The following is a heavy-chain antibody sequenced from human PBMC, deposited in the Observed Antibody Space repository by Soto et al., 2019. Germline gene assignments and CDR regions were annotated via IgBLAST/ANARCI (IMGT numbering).Heavy chain of an antibody. V-gene: IGHV3-30*04. Sequence: QVQLVESGGGVVQPGRSLRLSCAASEFTFSRFAMHWVRQAPGKGLEWVAVISDDGRKKNYVDSVKGRLTISRDNSKNTLYLQVNSLGIEDTAVYYCAREDYSGSGSLKYGMDVWGHGTTVIVSS. J-gene: IGHJ6*02. CDR2: ISDDGRKK. CDR1: EFTFSRFA. D-gene: IGHD3-10*01. CDR3: AREDYSGSGSLKYGMDV.